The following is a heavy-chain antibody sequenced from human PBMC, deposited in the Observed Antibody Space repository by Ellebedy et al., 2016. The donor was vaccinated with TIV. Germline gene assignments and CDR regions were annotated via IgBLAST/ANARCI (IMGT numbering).Heavy chain of an antibody. CDR3: AKDPGYCSSTSCYRYFQH. D-gene: IGHD2-2*02. J-gene: IGHJ1*01. CDR1: GSTFSSYA. CDR2: IRGSGVST. V-gene: IGHV3-23*01. Sequence: GGSLRLXXAASGSTFSSYAMSWVRQAPGKGLEWVSAIRGSGVSTYYADSVKGRFTISRDNSKNTLYLQMNSLRAEDTAVYYCAKDPGYCSSTSCYRYFQHWGQGTLVTVSS.